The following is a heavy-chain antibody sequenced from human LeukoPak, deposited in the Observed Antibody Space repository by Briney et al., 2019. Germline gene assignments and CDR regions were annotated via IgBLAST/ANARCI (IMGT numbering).Heavy chain of an antibody. V-gene: IGHV4-59*01. J-gene: IGHJ4*02. CDR2: LYYGGST. D-gene: IGHD3-10*01. CDR3: ARGNYGSGRGYYFDY. CDR1: GGSISRYY. Sequence: SETLSLTCTVSGGSISRYYWSWIRQPPGKGLEWIGYLYYGGSTNYNPSLKSRVTISIDPSKTQFSLKLSSLTAPDTAVYYCARGNYGSGRGYYFDYWGQGTLVTVSS.